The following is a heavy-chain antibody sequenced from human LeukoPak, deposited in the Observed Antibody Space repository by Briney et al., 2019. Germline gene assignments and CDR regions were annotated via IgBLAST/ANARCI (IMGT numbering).Heavy chain of an antibody. V-gene: IGHV3-30*04. CDR1: GFTFSSYA. Sequence: PGRSLRLSCAASGFTFSSYAMHWVRQAPGKGLEWVALISYDGSNKYYADSVKGRFTISRDNSKNTLYLQMNSLRVEDTAVYYCARPTYSSGWSPFDYWGQGTLVTVSS. CDR2: ISYDGSNK. CDR3: ARPTYSSGWSPFDY. J-gene: IGHJ4*02. D-gene: IGHD6-19*01.